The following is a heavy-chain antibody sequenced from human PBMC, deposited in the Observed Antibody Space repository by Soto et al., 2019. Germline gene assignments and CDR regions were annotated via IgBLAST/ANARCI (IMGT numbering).Heavy chain of an antibody. CDR3: AGPRGSRHSTPRSYYYGMDV. J-gene: IGHJ6*02. D-gene: IGHD1-26*01. CDR2: ISAYNGNT. CDR1: GYTFTSYG. Sequence: QVQLVQSGAEVKKPGASVKVSCKASGYTFTSYGISWVRQAPGQGLEWMGWISAYNGNTNYAQKLQGRVTMTTDTSTSTAYMELRSLRSDHTAVYYCAGPRGSRHSTPRSYYYGMDVWGQGTTVTVSS. V-gene: IGHV1-18*01.